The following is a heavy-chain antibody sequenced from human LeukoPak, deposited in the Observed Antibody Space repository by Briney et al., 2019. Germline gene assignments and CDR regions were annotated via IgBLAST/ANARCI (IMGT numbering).Heavy chain of an antibody. CDR1: GFTFSSYE. Sequence: GGSLRLSCAASGFTFSSYEMNWVRQAPGKGLEWVSYISSSGSTIYYADSVKGRFTISRDNAKNSLYLQMNSLRAEDTAVYCCAELGITMIGGVWGQGTLVTVSS. J-gene: IGHJ4*02. D-gene: IGHD3-10*02. CDR2: ISSSGSTI. CDR3: AELGITMIGGV. V-gene: IGHV3-48*03.